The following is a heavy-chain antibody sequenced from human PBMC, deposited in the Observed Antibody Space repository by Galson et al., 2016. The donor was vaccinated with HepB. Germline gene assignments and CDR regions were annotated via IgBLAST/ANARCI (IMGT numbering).Heavy chain of an antibody. V-gene: IGHV3-43*01. D-gene: IGHD6-19*01. CDR2: ISWDGDNT. Sequence: SLRLSCAASGFTFDDYTMHWVRQAPGKGLEWVSLISWDGDNTYYADSVKGRFTISRDNNKNSLYLQMVSLRVEDTAVYYCARDLAGRFDGWCQGTLVTVSS. CDR1: GFTFDDYT. J-gene: IGHJ4*02. CDR3: ARDLAGRFDG.